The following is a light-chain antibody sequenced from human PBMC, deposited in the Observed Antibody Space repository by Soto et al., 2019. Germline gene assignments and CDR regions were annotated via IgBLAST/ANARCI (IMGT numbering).Light chain of an antibody. CDR1: QSVSSN. Sequence: EIVMTQSPATLSVSPGERATLSCRASQSVSSNSAWYQQKPGQAPRLLIYGASTRATGIPVRFSGSGSGTEFTLTIGSLQSEDFAVYYCQHYNNWPYTFGQGTKLEIK. CDR3: QHYNNWPYT. CDR2: GAS. J-gene: IGKJ2*01. V-gene: IGKV3-15*01.